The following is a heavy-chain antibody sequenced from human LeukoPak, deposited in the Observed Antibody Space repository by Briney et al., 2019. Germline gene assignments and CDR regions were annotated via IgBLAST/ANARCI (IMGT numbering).Heavy chain of an antibody. D-gene: IGHD2-2*01. CDR3: AMYCSSTSCYQAVFDP. CDR1: GGSISSSSYY. J-gene: IGHJ5*02. V-gene: IGHV4-39*07. CDR2: IYYSGST. Sequence: SETLSLTCTVSGGSISSSSYYWGWIRQPPGKGLEWIGSIYYSGSTYYNPSLKSRVTISVDTSKNQFSLKLSSVTAADTAVYYCAMYCSSTSCYQAVFDPWGQGTLVTVSS.